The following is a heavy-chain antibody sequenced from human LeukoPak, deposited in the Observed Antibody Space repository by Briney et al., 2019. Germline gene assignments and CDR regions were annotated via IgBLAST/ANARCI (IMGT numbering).Heavy chain of an antibody. CDR3: ARDQYYYDSSGYDY. D-gene: IGHD3-22*01. CDR1: GFTFSSYW. CDR2: IKQDGSEK. J-gene: IGHJ4*02. Sequence: GGSLRLSCAASGFTFSSYWMSWVRQAPGKGLEWVANIKQDGSEKYYVDSVKGRFTISRDNAKNSLYLQMNSLRAEDTAVYYCARDQYYYDSSGYDYWGQGTLATVSS. V-gene: IGHV3-7*01.